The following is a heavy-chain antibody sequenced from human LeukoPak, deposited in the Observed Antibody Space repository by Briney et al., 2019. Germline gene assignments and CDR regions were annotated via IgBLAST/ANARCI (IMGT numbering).Heavy chain of an antibody. CDR1: GFTFSSYA. CDR3: AKDTKWELYFDY. CDR2: SSGSGGST. J-gene: IGHJ4*02. Sequence: GGSLRLSCAASGFTFSSYAMSWVRQAPGKGLEWVSASSGSGGSTYYADSVKGRFTISRDNSKNTLYLQMNSLRAEDTAVYYCAKDTKWELYFDYWGQGTLVTVSS. V-gene: IGHV3-23*01. D-gene: IGHD1-26*01.